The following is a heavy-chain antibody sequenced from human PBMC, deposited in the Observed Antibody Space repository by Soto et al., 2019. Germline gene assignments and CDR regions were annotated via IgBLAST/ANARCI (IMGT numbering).Heavy chain of an antibody. D-gene: IGHD2-15*01. CDR2: IKQDGSEK. CDR1: GFTFSSYW. J-gene: IGHJ6*02. Sequence: EVQLVESGGGLVKPGGSLRLSCAASGFTFSSYWMSWVRQAPGKGLEWVANIKQDGSEKYYVDSVKGRFTISRDNAKNSLYLQMNSLRAEDTAVYYCARNGGSYYYGMDVWGQGTTVTVSS. V-gene: IGHV3-7*03. CDR3: ARNGGSYYYGMDV.